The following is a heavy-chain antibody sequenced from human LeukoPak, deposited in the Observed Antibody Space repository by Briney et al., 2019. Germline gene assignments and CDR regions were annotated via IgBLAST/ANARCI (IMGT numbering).Heavy chain of an antibody. CDR1: GGSISSYY. CDR2: IYHSGST. D-gene: IGHD1-26*01. J-gene: IGHJ3*02. V-gene: IGHV4-59*08. Sequence: KPSETLSLTCTVSGGSISSYYWSWIRQPPGKGLEWIGYIYHSGSTNYNPSLKSRVTISVDTSKNQFSLKLSSVTAADTAVYYCARPRGSYSWYAFDIWGQGTMVTVSS. CDR3: ARPRGSYSWYAFDI.